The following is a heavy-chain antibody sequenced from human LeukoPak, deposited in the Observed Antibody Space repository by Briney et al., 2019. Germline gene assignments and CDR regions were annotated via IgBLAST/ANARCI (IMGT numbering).Heavy chain of an antibody. CDR3: ARGGYCSGGSCYSYYYYMDV. D-gene: IGHD2-15*01. Sequence: GGSLRLSCAASGFTFSDYYMSWIRQAPGKGLEWVSYISSSGSTIYYADSVKGRFTISRDNAKNSLYLQMNSLRAEDTAVYYCARGGYCSGGSCYSYYYYMDVWGKGTTVTVSS. V-gene: IGHV3-11*01. CDR1: GFTFSDYY. J-gene: IGHJ6*03. CDR2: ISSSGSTI.